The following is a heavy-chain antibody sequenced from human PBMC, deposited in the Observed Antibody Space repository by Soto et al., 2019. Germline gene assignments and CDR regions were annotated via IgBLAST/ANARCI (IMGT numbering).Heavy chain of an antibody. D-gene: IGHD6-19*01. CDR2: IWHDGSNK. Sequence: PGGSLRLSCAASGFTFSSYGMHWVRQAPGKGLEWVAVIWHDGSNKYYADSVKGRFTISRDNSKNIQDLQMNSLRAEDTAVYYCARLGSGWSVDYWGQGTLVTVSS. CDR3: ARLGSGWSVDY. V-gene: IGHV3-33*01. CDR1: GFTFSSYG. J-gene: IGHJ4*02.